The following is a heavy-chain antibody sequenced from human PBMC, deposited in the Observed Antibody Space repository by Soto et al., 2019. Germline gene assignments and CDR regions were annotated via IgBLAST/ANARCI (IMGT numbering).Heavy chain of an antibody. J-gene: IGHJ4*02. Sequence: SETLSLTCTVSDASVSSDSYFWTWIRQPPGKGLEWIAYISHTGDTNYNPSLKSRVTISIDTSRNQFSLTVTSVTAADTAVYFCARIVVGVTVDLWGQGSLVTVSS. CDR1: DASVSSDSYF. V-gene: IGHV4-61*01. CDR3: ARIVVGVTVDL. D-gene: IGHD1-26*01. CDR2: ISHTGDT.